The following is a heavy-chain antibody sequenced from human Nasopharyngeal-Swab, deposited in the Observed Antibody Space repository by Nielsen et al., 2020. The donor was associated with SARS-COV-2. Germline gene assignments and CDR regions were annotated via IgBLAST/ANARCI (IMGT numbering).Heavy chain of an antibody. Sequence: GGSLRLFCAASGFTFSSYAMSWVRQAPGKGLEWVSALSGSGGNTYYADAVKGRFTISRDNSKNTLYLQMNSLRAEDTAVYYCAKVGNDYGDYWFDPWGQGTLVTVSS. J-gene: IGHJ5*02. CDR3: AKVGNDYGDYWFDP. D-gene: IGHD4-17*01. CDR2: LSGSGGNT. CDR1: GFTFSSYA. V-gene: IGHV3-23*01.